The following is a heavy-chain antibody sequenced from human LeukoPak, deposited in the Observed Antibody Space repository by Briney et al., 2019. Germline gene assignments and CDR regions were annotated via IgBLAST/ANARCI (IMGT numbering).Heavy chain of an antibody. Sequence: ASVKVSCKASGYTFTSYDINWVRQATGQGLEWMGWLNPNSGNTGYAQKFQGRVTITRNTSINTAYMELRSLRSEDTAMYYCARMTVSGRDNWFDPWGQGTLVTVS. V-gene: IGHV1-8*03. CDR3: ARMTVSGRDNWFDP. J-gene: IGHJ5*02. CDR1: GYTFTSYD. CDR2: LNPNSGNT. D-gene: IGHD6-19*01.